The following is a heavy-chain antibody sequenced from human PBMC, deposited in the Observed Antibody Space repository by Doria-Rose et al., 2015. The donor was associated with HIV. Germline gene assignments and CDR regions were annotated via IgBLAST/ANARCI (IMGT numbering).Heavy chain of an antibody. V-gene: IGHV2-26*01. Sequence: QITLKESGPVLVKPTETLTLTCTVSGVSLSSPGMGVSWIRQPPGKALEWLANIFSDDERSYTTSLQSRLTISRSTSKSRVVLTMTDMDPVDTATYYCARIRSSRWYHKYYFDFWGRGTLVIVSA. J-gene: IGHJ4*02. CDR1: GVSLSSPGMG. D-gene: IGHD6-13*01. CDR2: IFSDDER. CDR3: ARIRSSRWYHKYYFDF.